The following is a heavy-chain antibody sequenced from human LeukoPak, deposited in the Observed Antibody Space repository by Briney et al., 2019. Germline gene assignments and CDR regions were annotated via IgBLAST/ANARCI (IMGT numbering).Heavy chain of an antibody. CDR1: GGSISSYY. V-gene: IGHV4-39*02. J-gene: IGHJ4*02. CDR2: IYYSGST. Sequence: SETLSLTCAVSGGSISSYYWGWIRQPPGKGLEWIESIYYSGSTYYNPSLKSRVTISVDTSKNQFSLKLSSVTAADTAVYYCARDWAYGPPGYWGQGTLVTVSS. CDR3: ARDWAYGPPGY. D-gene: IGHD2-21*01.